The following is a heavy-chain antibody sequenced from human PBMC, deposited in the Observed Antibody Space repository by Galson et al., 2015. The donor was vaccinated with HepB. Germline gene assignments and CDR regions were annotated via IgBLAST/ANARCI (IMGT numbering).Heavy chain of an antibody. CDR1: GFTFSSYS. V-gene: IGHV3-48*04. D-gene: IGHD6-13*01. CDR2: ISSSSSTI. J-gene: IGHJ4*02. CDR3: ARTYSSSWLLPDY. Sequence: SLRLSCAVSGFTFSSYSMNWVRQAPGKGLEWVSYISSSSSTIYYADSVTGRFTISRDNAKNSLYLQMNSLRAEDTAVYYCARTYSSSWLLPDYWGQGTLVTVSS.